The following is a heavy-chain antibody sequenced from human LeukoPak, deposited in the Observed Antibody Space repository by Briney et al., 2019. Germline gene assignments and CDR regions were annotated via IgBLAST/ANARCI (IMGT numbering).Heavy chain of an antibody. D-gene: IGHD6-19*01. Sequence: GGSLRLSCAVSGFTFSSNWMSWVRQAPGKGLEWVANIKQDGSEKYYVDSMKGRFTISRDNAKNSLYLQMNSLRAEDTAVYYCARGDSSGWGLDYWGLGTLVTVSS. CDR3: ARGDSSGWGLDY. CDR1: GFTFSSNW. J-gene: IGHJ4*02. CDR2: IKQDGSEK. V-gene: IGHV3-7*03.